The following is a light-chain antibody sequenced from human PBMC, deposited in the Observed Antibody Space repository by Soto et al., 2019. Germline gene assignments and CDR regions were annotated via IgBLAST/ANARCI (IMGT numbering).Light chain of an antibody. V-gene: IGKV1-5*03. J-gene: IGKJ1*01. CDR2: KAS. CDR3: QHYNSYSEA. CDR1: QTISSW. Sequence: DIQMTQYPSTLSGSVGDRVTITCRASQTISSWLAWYQQKPGKAPKLLIYKASTLKSGVPSRFSGSGSGTEFTLTISSLQPGDFATYYCQHYNSYSEAFGQGTKVDIK.